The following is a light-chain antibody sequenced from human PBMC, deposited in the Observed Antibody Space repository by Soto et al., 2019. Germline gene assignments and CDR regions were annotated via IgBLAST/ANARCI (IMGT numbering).Light chain of an antibody. CDR2: DVS. J-gene: IGLJ1*01. CDR3: CSYAGSYTHV. Sequence: QSVLTQPRSVSGSPGQSVTISCTGTSSDVGGYNSVSWYQQHPGKAPKLMIYDVSKRPSGVPDRFSGSKSGNTASLTIAGLQAEDEADYYCCSYAGSYTHVSGPGTKVTV. V-gene: IGLV2-11*01. CDR1: SSDVGGYNS.